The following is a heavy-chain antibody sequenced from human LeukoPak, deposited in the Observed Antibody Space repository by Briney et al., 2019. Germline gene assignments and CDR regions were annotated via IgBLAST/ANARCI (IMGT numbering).Heavy chain of an antibody. CDR1: GYTFTSYA. Sequence: ASVKVSCKASGYTFTSYAMNWVRRAPGQGLEWMGWINTNTGNPTYAQGFTGRFVFSLDTSVSTAYLQISSLKAEDTAVYYCARVYYDSSGYYLRPFDYWGQGTLVTVSS. D-gene: IGHD3-22*01. CDR2: INTNTGNP. V-gene: IGHV7-4-1*02. J-gene: IGHJ4*02. CDR3: ARVYYDSSGYYLRPFDY.